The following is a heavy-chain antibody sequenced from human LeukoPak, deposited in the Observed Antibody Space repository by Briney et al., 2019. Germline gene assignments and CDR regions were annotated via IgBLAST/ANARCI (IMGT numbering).Heavy chain of an antibody. J-gene: IGHJ4*02. CDR3: AKERRRVDTAMVRSYYVEN. CDR2: ITGNGATT. CDR1: GFTFSSSA. D-gene: IGHD5-18*01. V-gene: IGHV3-23*01. Sequence: PGGSLRLSCAASGFTFSSSAMSWVRQTPGKGLEWVSSITGNGATTYYSDSVKGRFTISRDNSKNTLSLQMNSLRAEDTAVYFCAKERRRVDTAMVRSYYVENWGQGTLVTVSS.